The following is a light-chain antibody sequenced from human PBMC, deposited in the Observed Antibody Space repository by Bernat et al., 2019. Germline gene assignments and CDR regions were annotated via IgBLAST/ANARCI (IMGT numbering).Light chain of an antibody. V-gene: IGKV1-5*03. J-gene: IGKJ2*01. CDR3: QQYNSYSYS. Sequence: TQSPGTLSLSPGERATLSSRASQSIIGSYLVWYQQKPGKAPKPLIYKASSLESGVPSRFSGSGSGKEFTLTISSLQPDDFATYYCQQYNSYSYSVGQVTKLEIK. CDR2: KAS. CDR1: QSIIGSY.